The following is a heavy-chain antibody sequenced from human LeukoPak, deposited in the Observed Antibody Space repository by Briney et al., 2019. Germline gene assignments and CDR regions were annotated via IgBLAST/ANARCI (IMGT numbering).Heavy chain of an antibody. D-gene: IGHD3-10*01. J-gene: IGHJ4*02. Sequence: ESGPALVKPTQTLTLTCTFSGFSLSTSGMCVSWIRQPPGKALEWLARIDWDDDKYYSTSLKTRLTISKDTSKNQVVLTMTNMDPVDTATYYCARTGVYYYGSGSYHYFDYWGQGTLVTVSS. CDR2: IDWDDDK. V-gene: IGHV2-70*11. CDR3: ARTGVYYYGSGSYHYFDY. CDR1: GFSLSTSGMC.